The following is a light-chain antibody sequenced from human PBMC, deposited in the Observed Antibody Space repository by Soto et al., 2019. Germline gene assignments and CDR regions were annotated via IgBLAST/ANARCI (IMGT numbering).Light chain of an antibody. CDR1: RSNIGSNT. Sequence: QSVLTQPPSASGTPGQRVTISCSGSRSNIGSNTVNWYQPLPGTAPKLLIYSNNQRTSGVPDRFSGSKSGTSASLAISGLQAEDEADYYCAAWDDSLNGVFGGGTKGTVL. V-gene: IGLV1-44*01. CDR2: SNN. J-gene: IGLJ3*02. CDR3: AAWDDSLNGV.